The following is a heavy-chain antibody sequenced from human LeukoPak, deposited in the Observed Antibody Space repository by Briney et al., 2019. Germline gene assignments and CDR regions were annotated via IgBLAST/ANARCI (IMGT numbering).Heavy chain of an antibody. Sequence: GRSLRLSCAASGFTFSTYSMNWVRQAPGKGLEWASSISSNSAYIYYADSVKGRFTISRDNAKNSLYLQMNSLRAEDTAVYYCARDGYSGYAKYYFDYWGQGTLVTVSS. CDR1: GFTFSTYS. CDR2: ISSNSAYI. V-gene: IGHV3-21*01. CDR3: ARDGYSGYAKYYFDY. D-gene: IGHD5-12*01. J-gene: IGHJ4*02.